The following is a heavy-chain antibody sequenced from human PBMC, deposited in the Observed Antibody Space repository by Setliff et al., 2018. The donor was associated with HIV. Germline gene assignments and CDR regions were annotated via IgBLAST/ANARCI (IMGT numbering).Heavy chain of an antibody. J-gene: IGHJ4*02. Sequence: AGGSLRLSCAASGFVFTDHSLHWVRQAPGEGLEWISYISATGTTVSYAVSGRGRFIISRDSVRNEVYLQMKSLRVDDTALYYCVRDQLRWPERWDFDFWGQGTLVTVSS. V-gene: IGHV3-48*01. CDR3: VRDQLRWPERWDFDF. CDR2: ISATGTTV. D-gene: IGHD1-26*01. CDR1: GFVFTDHS.